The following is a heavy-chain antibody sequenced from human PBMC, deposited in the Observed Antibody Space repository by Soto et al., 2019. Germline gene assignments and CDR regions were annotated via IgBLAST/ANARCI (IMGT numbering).Heavy chain of an antibody. V-gene: IGHV3-23*01. D-gene: IGHD4-17*01. CDR1: GFTFSSYA. CDR3: AKEGDYADYVGRALYYFHY. J-gene: IGHJ4*02. CDR2: ISGSGGST. Sequence: GGSLRLSCAASGFTFSSYAMSWVRQAPGKGLEWVSAISGSGGSTYYADSVKGRFTISRDNSKNTRYLQMNSLRAEDTAVYYCAKEGDYADYVGRALYYFHYWGQGTLVTVSS.